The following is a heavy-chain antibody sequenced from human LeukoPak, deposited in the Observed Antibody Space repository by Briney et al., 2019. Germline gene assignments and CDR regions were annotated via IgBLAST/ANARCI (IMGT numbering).Heavy chain of an antibody. CDR1: GGTFSSYA. D-gene: IGHD3-9*01. Sequence: GASVKVSCKASGGTFSSYAISWVRQAPGQGLEWMGGIIPIFGTANYAQRFQGRVTITADKSTSTAYMELSSLRSEDTAVYYCARTGTYYDILTGYYYYGMDVWGKGTTVTVSS. V-gene: IGHV1-69*06. CDR2: IIPIFGTA. CDR3: ARTGTYYDILTGYYYYGMDV. J-gene: IGHJ6*04.